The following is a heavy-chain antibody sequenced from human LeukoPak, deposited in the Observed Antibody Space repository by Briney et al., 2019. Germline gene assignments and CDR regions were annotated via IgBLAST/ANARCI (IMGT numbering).Heavy chain of an antibody. CDR1: GFTFSSYS. J-gene: IGHJ4*02. CDR3: ARDSDSSGYYPYYFDY. Sequence: PGGSLRLSCAASGFTFSSYSMNWVRQAPGKGLEWVSSISSSSSYIYYADSVKGRFTISRDNAKNSLYLQMNSLRAEDTAVYYCARDSDSSGYYPYYFDYWGQGTLVTVSS. V-gene: IGHV3-21*01. D-gene: IGHD3-22*01. CDR2: ISSSSSYI.